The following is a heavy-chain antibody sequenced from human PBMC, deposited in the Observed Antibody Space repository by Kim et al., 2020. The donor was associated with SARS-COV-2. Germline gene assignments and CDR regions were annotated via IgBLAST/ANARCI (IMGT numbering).Heavy chain of an antibody. J-gene: IGHJ3*02. V-gene: IGHV1-2*02. CDR3: ARDLVVVITTGVLDI. D-gene: IGHD3-22*01. Sequence: QKFQGRVTMTRDTSSSTAYMELSRLRSDDTAVYYCARDLVVVITTGVLDIWGQGTMVTVSS.